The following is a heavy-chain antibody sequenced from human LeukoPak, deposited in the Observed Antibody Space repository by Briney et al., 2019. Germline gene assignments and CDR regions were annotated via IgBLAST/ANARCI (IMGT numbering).Heavy chain of an antibody. CDR3: ARVDWYYDFWSGYYGGYYFDY. D-gene: IGHD3-3*01. V-gene: IGHV3-21*01. J-gene: IGHJ4*02. Sequence: GGSLRLSGAASGFTLSTYSMNWVRQAPRKGLEWVSSISSSSSYIYYADSVKGRFTISRDNAKNSLYLQMNSPRAEGTAVYYCARVDWYYDFWSGYYGGYYFDYWGQGTLVTVSS. CDR1: GFTLSTYS. CDR2: ISSSSSYI.